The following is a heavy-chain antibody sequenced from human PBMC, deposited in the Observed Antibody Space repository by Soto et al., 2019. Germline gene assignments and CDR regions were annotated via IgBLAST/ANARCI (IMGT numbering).Heavy chain of an antibody. J-gene: IGHJ6*02. V-gene: IGHV4-34*01. CDR1: GGSFSGYY. D-gene: IGHD4-17*01. CDR2: INHSGST. CDR3: ARDEATTIYYYGMDV. Sequence: SETLSLTCAVYGGSFSGYYWSWIRQPPGKGLEWIGEINHSGSTNYNPSLKSRVTISVDTSKNQFSLKLSSVPAADTAVYYCARDEATTIYYYGMDVWGQGTTVTVSS.